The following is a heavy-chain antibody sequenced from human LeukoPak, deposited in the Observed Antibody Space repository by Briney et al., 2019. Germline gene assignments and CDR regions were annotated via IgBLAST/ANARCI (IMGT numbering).Heavy chain of an antibody. CDR1: GFTFSDYY. CDR3: ARDPEGRYFDY. CDR2: ISSSGSTI. J-gene: IGHJ4*02. V-gene: IGHV3-11*04. D-gene: IGHD1-14*01. Sequence: GGSLTLSCAASGFTFSDYYMSWIRHAPGKGREWVSYISSSGSTIYYADSVKGRFTISSDNAKNSLYLQMNSLRAEDTAVYYCARDPEGRYFDYWGQGTLVTVSS.